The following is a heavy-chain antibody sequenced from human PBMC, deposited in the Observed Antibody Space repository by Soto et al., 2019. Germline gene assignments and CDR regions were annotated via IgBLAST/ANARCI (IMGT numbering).Heavy chain of an antibody. Sequence: ASVKVSCKASGYTFTGYYMHWVRQAPGQGLEWMGWINPNSGGTNYAQKFQGWVTMTRDTSISTAYMELSRLRSDDTAVYYCARGPGKLDVYDSSGYYYGGNYYGMAVWGQGTTVTVSS. V-gene: IGHV1-2*04. CDR2: INPNSGGT. D-gene: IGHD3-22*01. J-gene: IGHJ6*02. CDR3: ARGPGKLDVYDSSGYYYGGNYYGMAV. CDR1: GYTFTGYY.